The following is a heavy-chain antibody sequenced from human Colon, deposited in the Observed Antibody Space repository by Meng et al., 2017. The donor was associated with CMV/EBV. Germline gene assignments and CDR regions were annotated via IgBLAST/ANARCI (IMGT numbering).Heavy chain of an antibody. J-gene: IGHJ4*02. V-gene: IGHV3-30*04. CDR1: GFTFSNFA. CDR2: ISHDGRNQ. Sequence: GGSLRLSCVMSGFTFSNFAMHWVRQAPGKGLEWVALISHDGRNQFYADSVKGRVKGRFTISRDNSKSTLYLQINSLRAEDTAVYYCARDPLQLGVNDSFDYWGQGTLVTVSS. D-gene: IGHD1-7*01. CDR3: ARDPLQLGVNDSFDY.